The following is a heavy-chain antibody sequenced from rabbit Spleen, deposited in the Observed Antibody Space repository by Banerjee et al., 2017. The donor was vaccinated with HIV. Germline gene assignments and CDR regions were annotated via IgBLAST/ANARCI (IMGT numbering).Heavy chain of an antibody. CDR1: GFDFSSNDY. CDR2: TAGGRSTFT. J-gene: IGHJ4*01. Sequence: QEQLVESGGGLVKPEGSLTLTCKASGFDFSSNDYMCWVRQAPGKGLEWIACTAGGRSTFTYYASWAKGRFTCSKASSTTVTLQMTSLTAADTATYFCVREAGYAGYGDGNLWGPGTLVTVS. CDR3: VREAGYAGYGDGNL. D-gene: IGHD6-1*01. V-gene: IGHV1S45*01.